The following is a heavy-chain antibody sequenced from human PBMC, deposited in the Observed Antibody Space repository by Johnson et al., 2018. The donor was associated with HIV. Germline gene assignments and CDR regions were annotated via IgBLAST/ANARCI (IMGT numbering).Heavy chain of an antibody. J-gene: IGHJ3*01. CDR3: ARRRDTLNIWQESFDV. Sequence: EVQLVESGGGLIQPGTSLRLSCAASGFTFDDYAMHWVLQIPGKGLEWISGLSWDGGTIGYADSVKGRFTISRDNAKSSLYLQMGSLRPDDTAVYYCARRRDTLNIWQESFDVWGQGTVVTVSS. V-gene: IGHV3-9*01. D-gene: IGHD5-18*01. CDR1: GFTFDDYA. CDR2: LSWDGGTI.